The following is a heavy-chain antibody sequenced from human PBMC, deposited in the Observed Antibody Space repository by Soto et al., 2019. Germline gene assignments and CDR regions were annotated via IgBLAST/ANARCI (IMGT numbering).Heavy chain of an antibody. Sequence: EVQLVESGGGLVKPGGSLRLSCAASGFTFSNAWMSWVRQAPGKGLEWVGRIKSKTDGGTTDYAAPVKGRFTISRDDSNNTLYLQMNSLKTEDTAVYYCTTGPPLGDYYYYYMDVWGKGTTVTVSS. CDR2: IKSKTDGGTT. CDR1: GFTFSNAW. D-gene: IGHD4-17*01. V-gene: IGHV3-15*01. CDR3: TTGPPLGDYYYYYMDV. J-gene: IGHJ6*03.